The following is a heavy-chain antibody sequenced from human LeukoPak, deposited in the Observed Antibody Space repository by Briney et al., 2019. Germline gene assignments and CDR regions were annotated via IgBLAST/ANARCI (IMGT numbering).Heavy chain of an antibody. D-gene: IGHD3-22*01. Sequence: SETLSLTCTVSGGSIRSYYWSWIRQPPGKGLEWIAYIYYSGSTNYNPSLKTRVTMSVDTSKNQFSLKLSSVTAADTAVYYCARRRGPYYYDSSGYPGRYFDYWGQGTLVTVSS. V-gene: IGHV4-59*12. J-gene: IGHJ4*02. CDR2: IYYSGST. CDR3: ARRRGPYYYDSSGYPGRYFDY. CDR1: GGSIRSYY.